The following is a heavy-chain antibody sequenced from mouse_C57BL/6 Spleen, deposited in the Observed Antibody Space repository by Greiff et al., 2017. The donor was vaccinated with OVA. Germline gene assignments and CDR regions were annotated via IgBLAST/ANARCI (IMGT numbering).Heavy chain of an antibody. Sequence: VQLKESGPELVKPGASVKIPCKASGYTFTDYNMDWVKQSHGKSLEWIGDINPNNGGTIYNQKFKGKATLTVDKSSSTAYMELRSLTSEDTAVYYCARLDPHGDGFAYWGQGTLVTVSA. D-gene: IGHD3-3*01. V-gene: IGHV1-18*01. CDR2: INPNNGGT. CDR1: GYTFTDYN. CDR3: ARLDPHGDGFAY. J-gene: IGHJ3*01.